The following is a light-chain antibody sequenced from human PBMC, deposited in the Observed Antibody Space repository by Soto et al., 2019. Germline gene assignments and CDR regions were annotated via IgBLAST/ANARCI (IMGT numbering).Light chain of an antibody. CDR1: NSDIGNYNY. Sequence: QSVLTQPRSVSGSPGQSVTISCTGTNSDIGNYNYVSWYQQHPGKAPKVMIYDVTKRPSGVPDRFSGSTSGNTASLTISGLQAEDEADYYCCSYPGSHTWVFGGGTKVNVL. J-gene: IGLJ3*02. CDR2: DVT. CDR3: CSYPGSHTWV. V-gene: IGLV2-11*01.